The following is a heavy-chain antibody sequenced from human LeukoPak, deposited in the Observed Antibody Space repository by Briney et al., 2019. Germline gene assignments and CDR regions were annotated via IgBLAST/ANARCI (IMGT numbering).Heavy chain of an antibody. D-gene: IGHD3-22*01. CDR2: ISPNADRT. CDR1: GLTVGSYT. Sequence: PGGSLRISSTATGLTVGSYTMSWVRQAPGKGLEWVSFISPNADRTSKADSVEGRFTISRDNPRNTLYLQMNSLRDDDTAVYYCAIMHGYYDGSGYWVQWGQGTLVTVSS. CDR3: AIMHGYYDGSGYWVQ. V-gene: IGHV3-23*01. J-gene: IGHJ4*02.